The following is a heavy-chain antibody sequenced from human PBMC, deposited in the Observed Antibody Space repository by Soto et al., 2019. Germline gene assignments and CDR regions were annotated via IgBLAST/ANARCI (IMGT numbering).Heavy chain of an antibody. CDR2: IYSGGST. V-gene: IGHV3-53*04. J-gene: IGHJ6*03. D-gene: IGHD3-9*01. CDR3: ARVLRGYYYYYMDV. CDR1: GFTVSSNY. Sequence: GGSLRLSCAASGFTVSSNYMSWVRQAPGKGLEWVSVIYSGGSTYYADSVKGRFTISRHNSKNTLYLQMNSLRAEDTVVYYCARVLRGYYYYYMDVWGKGTTVTVSS.